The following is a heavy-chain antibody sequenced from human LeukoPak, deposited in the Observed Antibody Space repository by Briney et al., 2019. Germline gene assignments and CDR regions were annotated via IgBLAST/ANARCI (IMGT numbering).Heavy chain of an antibody. D-gene: IGHD4-11*01. J-gene: IGHJ5*02. CDR3: AKGPNDDSNYLFDH. CDR1: GFTFNRYA. Sequence: GGSLRLSCAASGFTFNRYAMSWVRQAPGKGLEWVSVITDSGGNTYHADSVKGRLTVSRDNSKNTLYLHMNSLRAEDTAVYHYAKGPNDDSNYLFDHWGQGTLVTVSS. V-gene: IGHV3-23*01. CDR2: ITDSGGNT.